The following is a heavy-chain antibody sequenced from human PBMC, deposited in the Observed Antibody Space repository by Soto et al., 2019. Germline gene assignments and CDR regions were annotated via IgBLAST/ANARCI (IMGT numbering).Heavy chain of an antibody. V-gene: IGHV1-8*01. J-gene: IGHJ6*03. CDR3: ANSYYDFWGGSRYYMDV. D-gene: IGHD3-3*01. CDR2: MNPNSGNT. Sequence: GASVKVSCKASGYTFTSYDINWVRQATGQGLEWMGWMNPNSGNTGYAQKFQGRVTMTRNTSISTAYMELSSLRSEDTAVYYCANSYYDFWGGSRYYMDVWGKGTTVTVSS. CDR1: GYTFTSYD.